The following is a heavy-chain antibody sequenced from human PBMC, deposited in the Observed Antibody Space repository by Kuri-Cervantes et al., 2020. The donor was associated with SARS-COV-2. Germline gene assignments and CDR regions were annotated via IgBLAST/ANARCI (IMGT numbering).Heavy chain of an antibody. V-gene: IGHV3-21*01. D-gene: IGHD7-27*01. J-gene: IGHJ4*02. CDR2: IDSSSYYI. CDR1: GFTFSVYS. CDR3: AREEGGELGEASDY. Sequence: GGSMRLACAVSGFTFSVYSMNWIRQAPGKGLEWVASIDSSSYYIYHADSVKGRLTIPRDNAKTSVYLQMNSLKVEDTAVYYCAREEGGELGEASDYWGQGALVTVSS.